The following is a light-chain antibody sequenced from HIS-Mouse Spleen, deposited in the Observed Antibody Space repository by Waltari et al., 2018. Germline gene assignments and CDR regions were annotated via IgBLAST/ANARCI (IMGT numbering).Light chain of an antibody. Sequence: QPVLTQPPSASASLGASVTLTCTLSSGYSNYKVDWYQQHPGKAPKLMLYEVSKRPSGVPDRFSGSKSGNTASLTVSGLQAEDEADYYCSSYAGSNNLVFGGGTKLTVL. V-gene: IGLV2-8*01. CDR3: SSYAGSNNLV. CDR1: SGYSNYK. J-gene: IGLJ2*01. CDR2: EVS.